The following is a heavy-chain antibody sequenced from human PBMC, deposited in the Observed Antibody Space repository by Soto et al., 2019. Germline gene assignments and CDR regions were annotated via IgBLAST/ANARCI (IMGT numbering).Heavy chain of an antibody. CDR3: ARDVLTGFDY. J-gene: IGHJ4*02. Sequence: SETLSLTCTVSGASLSSGGYYWSWVRQLPGKGLEWIGHISYSGSTNYNPSLQSRVSISVDTSKNQFSLQLSSVPAADTAVYYCARDVLTGFDYWGQGTLVTVSS. V-gene: IGHV4-31*03. CDR2: ISYSGST. D-gene: IGHD3-9*01. CDR1: GASLSSGGYY.